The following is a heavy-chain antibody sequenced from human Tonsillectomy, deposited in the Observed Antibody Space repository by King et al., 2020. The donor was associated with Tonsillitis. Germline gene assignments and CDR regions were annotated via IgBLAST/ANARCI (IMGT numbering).Heavy chain of an antibody. D-gene: IGHD3-9*01. V-gene: IGHV3-48*01. J-gene: IGHJ4*02. CDR2: ISGSGSTI. CDR1: GFSFRSYS. Sequence: QLVESGGGLVQPGGSLRLSCAASGFSFRSYSMNWVRQAPGKGLIWLSYISGSGSTIYYAESVEGRFTISRDNAKHSLYLGMSSLRAEDTAVYYCVRFDILTAYGPDYWGQGTLVTVSS. CDR3: VRFDILTAYGPDY.